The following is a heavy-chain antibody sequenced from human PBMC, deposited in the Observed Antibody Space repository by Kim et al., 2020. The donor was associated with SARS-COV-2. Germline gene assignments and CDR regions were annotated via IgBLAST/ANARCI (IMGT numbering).Heavy chain of an antibody. CDR1: GFTFSNYA. CDR3: AIYTDLWFWSFYY. V-gene: IGHV3-23*01. J-gene: IGHJ4*02. CDR2: ISGSGTTT. D-gene: IGHD3-16*01. Sequence: GGSLRLSCAASGFTFSNYAMAWVRQAPGKGLEWVSDISGSGTTTYYADSVKGRFTISRDNSKNTLYLQMNSLRDEDTAVYYCAIYTDLWFWSFYYWGQGTLVTVSS.